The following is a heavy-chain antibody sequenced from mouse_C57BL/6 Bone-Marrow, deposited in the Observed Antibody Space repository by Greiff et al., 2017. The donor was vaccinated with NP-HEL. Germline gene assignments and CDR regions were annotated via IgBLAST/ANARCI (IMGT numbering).Heavy chain of an antibody. J-gene: IGHJ1*03. D-gene: IGHD1-1*01. CDR2: IDPETGGT. V-gene: IGHV1-15*01. CDR3: TKSLSGSSYCWYFDV. CDR1: GYTFTDYE. Sequence: VKLMESGAELVRPGASVTLSCKASGYTFTDYEMHWVKQTPVHGLEWIGAIDPETGGTAYNQKFKGKAILTADKSSSTAYMELRSLTSEDSAVYYCTKSLSGSSYCWYFDVWGTGTTVTVSS.